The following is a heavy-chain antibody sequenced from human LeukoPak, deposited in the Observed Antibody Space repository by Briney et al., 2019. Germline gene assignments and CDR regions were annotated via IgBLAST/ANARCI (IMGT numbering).Heavy chain of an antibody. CDR1: GGSFSGYY. CDR2: INHSGST. V-gene: IGHV4-34*01. Sequence: PSETLSLTCAVYGGSFSGYYWSWIRQPPGKGLEWIGEINHSGSTNYNPSLKSRVTISVDTSKNQFSLKLSSVTAADTAVYYCARAFTGYSSSWFTHYYYYMDVWGKGTTVTISS. J-gene: IGHJ6*03. CDR3: ARAFTGYSSSWFTHYYYYMDV. D-gene: IGHD6-13*01.